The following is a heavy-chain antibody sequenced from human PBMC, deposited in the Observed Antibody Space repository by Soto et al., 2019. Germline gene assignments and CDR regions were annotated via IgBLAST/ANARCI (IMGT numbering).Heavy chain of an antibody. J-gene: IGHJ5*02. D-gene: IGHD6-13*01. CDR2: ISSNSAYI. V-gene: IGHV3-21*01. Sequence: GGSLRLSCAASGFTFRSFTMNWVRQAPGKGLEWVSTISSNSAYIYYTDALRGRFAISRDNAKNSLHLQMNSLRAEDTAVYYRTRDASRDSSARGWFDPWGPGTLVTVSS. CDR3: TRDASRDSSARGWFDP. CDR1: GFTFRSFT.